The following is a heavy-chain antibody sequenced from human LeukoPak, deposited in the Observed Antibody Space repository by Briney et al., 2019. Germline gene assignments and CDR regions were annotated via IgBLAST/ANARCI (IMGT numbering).Heavy chain of an antibody. V-gene: IGHV3-21*01. Sequence: GGSLRLSCAASGFTFSSYSMNWVRQAPGKGLEWVSSISSSNSYIYYADSVKGRFTISRDNAKNSLYLQMNSLRAEDTAVYYCARVSEEWFGESNGYYYYMDVWGKGTTVTISS. CDR2: ISSSNSYI. CDR3: ARVSEEWFGESNGYYYYMDV. J-gene: IGHJ6*03. D-gene: IGHD3-10*01. CDR1: GFTFSSYS.